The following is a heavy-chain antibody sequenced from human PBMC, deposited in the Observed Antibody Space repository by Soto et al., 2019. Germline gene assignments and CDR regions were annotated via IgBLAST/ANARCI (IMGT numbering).Heavy chain of an antibody. J-gene: IGHJ3*02. CDR3: ARLLPPPYHPGAFDI. CDR1: GYSFTSYW. D-gene: IGHD2-2*01. V-gene: IGHV5-51*01. CDR2: IYPGDSDT. Sequence: GESLKISCKGSGYSFTSYWIGWVRQMPGKGLEWMGIIYPGDSDTRYSPSFQGQVTISADKSISTAYLQWSSLKASDTAMYYCARLLPPPYHPGAFDIWGQGTMVTVS.